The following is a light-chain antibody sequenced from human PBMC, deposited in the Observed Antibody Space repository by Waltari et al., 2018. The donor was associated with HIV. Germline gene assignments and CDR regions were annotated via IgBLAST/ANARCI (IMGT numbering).Light chain of an antibody. V-gene: IGLV3-21*04. CDR1: NIGSKS. CDR3: QVWDSSSDRV. J-gene: IGLJ3*02. Sequence: SYVLTQPPSVSVAPGKTARITCGGTNIGSKSVHGYQQKPGQAPGLVIYDASDRPSGIPERFSGSNSGNTATLTISRVEAGDEADYYCQVWDSSSDRVFGGGTKLTVL. CDR2: DAS.